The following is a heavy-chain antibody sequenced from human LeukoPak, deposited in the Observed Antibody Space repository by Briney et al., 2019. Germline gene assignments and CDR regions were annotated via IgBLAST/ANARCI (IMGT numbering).Heavy chain of an antibody. CDR2: IRYDGSNK. CDR1: GFTFSTYA. J-gene: IGHJ4*02. Sequence: PGESLRLSCAASGFTFSTYAMHWVRQAPGKGLEWVAFIRYDGSNKYYADSVKGRFTISRDNSKNTLYLQMNSLRAEDTAVYYCAKIYPLSVVTALRPRHTFDYWGQGTLVTVSS. V-gene: IGHV3-30*02. D-gene: IGHD2-21*02. CDR3: AKIYPLSVVTALRPRHTFDY.